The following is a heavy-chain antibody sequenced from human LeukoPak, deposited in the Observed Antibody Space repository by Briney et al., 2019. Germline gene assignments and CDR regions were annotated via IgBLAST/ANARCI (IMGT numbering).Heavy chain of an antibody. V-gene: IGHV4-59*01. CDR3: ARAAGYYYDGSGYYYYDY. J-gene: IGHJ4*02. D-gene: IGHD3-22*01. CDR1: GGSISSYY. Sequence: SETLSLTCTVSGGSISSYYWSWIRQPPGKGLEWIGYIYYSGSTNYNPSLKSRVTISVDTSKNQFSLKLSSVTAADTAVYYCARAAGYYYDGSGYYYYDYWGQGTLVTVSS. CDR2: IYYSGST.